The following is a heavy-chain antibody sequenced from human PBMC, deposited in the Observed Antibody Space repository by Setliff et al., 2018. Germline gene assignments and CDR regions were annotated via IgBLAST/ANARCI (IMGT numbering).Heavy chain of an antibody. Sequence: PSETLSLTCSVSGGSITSHYWSWIRQSPGKGLEWIGYIDYSGTTNYNPSLKSRVTISVDTSKNLFSLKLSSVTAADTAVYYCARELYYYGSGSWTFDPWGQGTLVTVSS. CDR2: IDYSGTT. CDR1: GGSITSHY. CDR3: ARELYYYGSGSWTFDP. D-gene: IGHD3-10*01. V-gene: IGHV4-59*11. J-gene: IGHJ5*02.